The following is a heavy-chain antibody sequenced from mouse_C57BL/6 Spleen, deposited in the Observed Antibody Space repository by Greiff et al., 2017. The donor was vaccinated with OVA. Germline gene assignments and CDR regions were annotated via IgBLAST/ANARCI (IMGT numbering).Heavy chain of an antibody. CDR3: ARRAITTVVDYYAMDY. D-gene: IGHD1-1*01. Sequence: VQLQQPGAELVKPGASVKLSCKASGYTFTSYWMHWVKQRPGQGLEWIGMIHPNSGSTNYNEKFKSKATLTVDKSSSTAYRQLSSLTSEDSAVYYGARRAITTVVDYYAMDYWGQGTSVTVSS. CDR1: GYTFTSYW. V-gene: IGHV1-64*01. J-gene: IGHJ4*01. CDR2: IHPNSGST.